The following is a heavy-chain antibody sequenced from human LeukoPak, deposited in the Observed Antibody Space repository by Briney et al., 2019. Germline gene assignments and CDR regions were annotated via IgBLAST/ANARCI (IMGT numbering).Heavy chain of an antibody. CDR1: GFTFSSYS. CDR2: IKTDGSLT. CDR3: ARDLNWETY. Sequence: GGSLRLSCAASGFTFSSYSMNWVRQAPGKGLEWVANIKTDGSLTYYVDSVKGRSTISRDNAKNSLYLQMNSLRAEDTAVYYCARDLNWETYWGQGTLVSVSS. D-gene: IGHD7-27*01. J-gene: IGHJ4*02. V-gene: IGHV3-7*01.